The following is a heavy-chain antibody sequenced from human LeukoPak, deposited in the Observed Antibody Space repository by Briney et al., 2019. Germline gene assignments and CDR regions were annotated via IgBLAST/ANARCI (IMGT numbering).Heavy chain of an antibody. J-gene: IGHJ4*02. CDR3: ARGRPTNLGGIY. D-gene: IGHD7-27*01. V-gene: IGHV1-8*02. CDR2: MNPNSGNT. Sequence: GASVKVSRKASGYTFTSHHINWVRQPAGQGLEWMGWMNPNSGNTAYAQKFQGRVTITWDTSINTAYMELGSLRSEDTAVYYCARGRPTNLGGIYWGQGTLVTVSS. CDR1: GYTFTSHH.